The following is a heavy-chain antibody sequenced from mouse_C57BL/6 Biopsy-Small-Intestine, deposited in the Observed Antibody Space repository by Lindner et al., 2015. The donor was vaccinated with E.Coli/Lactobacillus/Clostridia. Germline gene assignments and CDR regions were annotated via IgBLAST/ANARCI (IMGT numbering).Heavy chain of an antibody. J-gene: IGHJ2*01. V-gene: IGHV1-7*01. D-gene: IGHD3-2*01. CDR2: ISANSGNT. CDR1: GYTFTING. Sequence: SVKVSCKASGYTFTINGISWVRQAPGQGLEWMGWISANSGNTIYAQNLQGRVTMTTDTSTTTAYMELRSLRSDDTAVYYCARDRDCYFESWGQGTLVTVSS. CDR3: ARDRDCYFES.